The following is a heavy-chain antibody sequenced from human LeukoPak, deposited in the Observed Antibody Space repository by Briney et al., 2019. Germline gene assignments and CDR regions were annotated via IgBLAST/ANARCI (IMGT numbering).Heavy chain of an antibody. J-gene: IGHJ3*02. CDR2: INWNTNSI. Sequence: GGSLRLSCAASGFTFDDYAMHWVRQAPGKGLEWVSGINWNTNSIKYADSVKGRFTISRDNAKNSLYLQMNSLRAEDTAFYYCAKGSSGWSTDAFDIWGQGTMVTVSS. V-gene: IGHV3-9*01. CDR3: AKGSSGWSTDAFDI. D-gene: IGHD6-19*01. CDR1: GFTFDDYA.